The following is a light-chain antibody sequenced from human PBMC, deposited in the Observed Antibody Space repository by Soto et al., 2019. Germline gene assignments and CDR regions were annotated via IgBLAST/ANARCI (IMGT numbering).Light chain of an antibody. CDR1: QSVTNY. CDR3: QQYGSSPRT. J-gene: IGKJ1*01. CDR2: GAS. V-gene: IGKV3-20*01. Sequence: EIVLTQSPGTLSLSPGERATLSCRASQSVTNYLAWYQQRPGQAPRLLIYGASSRATGIPDRFSGSGSGTHFTLTISRLEPEDLAVYFCQQYGSSPRTFGQWTKVEIK.